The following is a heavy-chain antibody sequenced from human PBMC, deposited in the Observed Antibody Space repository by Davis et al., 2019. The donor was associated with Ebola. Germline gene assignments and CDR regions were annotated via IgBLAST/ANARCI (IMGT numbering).Heavy chain of an antibody. V-gene: IGHV4-4*02. Sequence: PGGSLRLSCAVSGGSISSSNWWSWVRQPPGKGLEWIGEIYHSGSTNYNPSLKSRVTISVDKSKNQFSLKLSSVTAADTAVYYCARVAATIGPHDYWGQGTLVTVSS. CDR1: GGSISSSNW. D-gene: IGHD5-12*01. CDR3: ARVAATIGPHDY. CDR2: IYHSGST. J-gene: IGHJ4*02.